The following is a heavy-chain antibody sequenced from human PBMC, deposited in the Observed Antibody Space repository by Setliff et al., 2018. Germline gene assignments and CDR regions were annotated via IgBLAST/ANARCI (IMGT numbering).Heavy chain of an antibody. V-gene: IGHV4-31*03. CDR2: IYYSGST. CDR1: GASISSDGYY. CDR3: GRGFSRIEGWGNWFDP. Sequence: TLSLTCIVSGASISSDGYYWSWIRQHPGKGLEWIGYIYYSGSTYYNPSLKSRVTISLDTSKNQFSLELSSVTAAGTAVYYCGRGFSRIEGWGNWFDPWGQGILVTVSS. J-gene: IGHJ5*02. D-gene: IGHD2-15*01.